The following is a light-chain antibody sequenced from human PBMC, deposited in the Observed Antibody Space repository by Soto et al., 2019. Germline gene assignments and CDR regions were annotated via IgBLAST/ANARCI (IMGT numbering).Light chain of an antibody. CDR1: SSDVGGYNY. V-gene: IGLV2-14*01. CDR2: EVS. CDR3: SSYTSSSTAHYV. Sequence: QSVLTQPASVSGSPGQSITISCTGTSSDVGGYNYVSWYQQRPGKAPKLMIYEVSNRPSGVSNRFSGSKSGNTASLTISGLQAEDEADYYCSSYTSSSTAHYVFGTGTKV. J-gene: IGLJ1*01.